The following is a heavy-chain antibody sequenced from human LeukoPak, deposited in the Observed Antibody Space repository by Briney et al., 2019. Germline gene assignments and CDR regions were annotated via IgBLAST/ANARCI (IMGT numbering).Heavy chain of an antibody. Sequence: SETLSLTCTVSGGSISSGDYYWSWIRQPPGKGLEKIGHIYYSGTTYYNSPLKSRVTISVDPSNNQLSLRLSSLTAADTAEYYCARLGGAVEFIDDWGQGTLVTVSS. V-gene: IGHV4-30-4*08. J-gene: IGHJ4*02. CDR3: ARLGGAVEFIDD. CDR1: GGSISSGDYY. CDR2: IYYSGTT. D-gene: IGHD1-26*01.